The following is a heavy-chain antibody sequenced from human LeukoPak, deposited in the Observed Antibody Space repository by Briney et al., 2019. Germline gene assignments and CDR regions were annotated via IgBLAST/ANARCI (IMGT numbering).Heavy chain of an antibody. Sequence: SETLSLTCAVYGGSFSGYYWSWIRQPPGKWLEWIGEINHSGSTNYNPSLKSRVTISVDTSKNQFSLTLSSVTAADTAVYYCARGPHGSARDYYYGMDVWGQGTTVTVSS. CDR1: GGSFSGYY. J-gene: IGHJ6*02. V-gene: IGHV4-34*01. CDR3: ARGPHGSARDYYYGMDV. CDR2: INHSGST. D-gene: IGHD3-10*01.